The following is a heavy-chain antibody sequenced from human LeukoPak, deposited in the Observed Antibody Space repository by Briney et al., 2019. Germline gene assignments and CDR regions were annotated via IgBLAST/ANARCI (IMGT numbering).Heavy chain of an antibody. D-gene: IGHD3-10*01. CDR1: GFTFSRFW. CDR3: ATFTGIGELRAYAFDI. CDR2: IKQDGSEK. V-gene: IGHV3-7*01. Sequence: GGSLRLSCAASGFTFSRFWMTWVRQAPGKGLEWVANIKQDGSEKYYMDSVKGRFTISRDNAKNSLYLQMSSLRAEDTAVYYCATFTGIGELRAYAFDIWGQGTLVTVSS. J-gene: IGHJ4*02.